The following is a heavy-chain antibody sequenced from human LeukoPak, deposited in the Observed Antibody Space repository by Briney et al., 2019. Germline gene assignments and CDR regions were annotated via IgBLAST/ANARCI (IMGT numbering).Heavy chain of an antibody. V-gene: IGHV1-8*01. J-gene: IGHJ4*02. D-gene: IGHD3-22*01. CDR1: GYTFTSYD. Sequence: ASVKVSCKASGYTFTSYDINWVRQAPGQGLEWMGWMNPNSGNTGYAQKFQGRVTMTRNTSISTAYMELSSLRSEDTAVYYCARGRGRGYDSSGYYYRRNWGVDYWGQGTLVTVSS. CDR2: MNPNSGNT. CDR3: ARGRGRGYDSSGYYYRRNWGVDY.